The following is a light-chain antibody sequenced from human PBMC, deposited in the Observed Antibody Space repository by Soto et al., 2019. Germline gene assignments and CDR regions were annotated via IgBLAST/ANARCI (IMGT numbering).Light chain of an antibody. CDR2: GTS. J-gene: IGKJ4*01. Sequence: IVMTQSQATLSVSPGERATRSCRASQSVSSNLAWYQQKPGQAPRLLIYGTSTRATGIPARFSGSGSGTEFTLTISSLQSEDFAVYYCQQYNNWPLTFGGGTKVDIK. V-gene: IGKV3-15*01. CDR1: QSVSSN. CDR3: QQYNNWPLT.